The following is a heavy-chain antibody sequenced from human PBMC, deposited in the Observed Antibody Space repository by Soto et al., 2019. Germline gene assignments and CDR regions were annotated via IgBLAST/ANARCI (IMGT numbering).Heavy chain of an antibody. V-gene: IGHV3-33*01. J-gene: IGHJ6*02. CDR1: RVTFTTYD. CDR2: IWSDGSRT. Sequence: QVHLVESGGGVVQPGTSLRLSCAASRVTFTTYDMHWVRQAPGKGLEWVALIWSDGSRTFYADSVKGRFTISRDNSKNTLYLQMNSLRAEDTAVYYCAGEPKGGAYDMDVWGRGTTVTVSS. CDR3: AGEPKGGAYDMDV. D-gene: IGHD3-16*01.